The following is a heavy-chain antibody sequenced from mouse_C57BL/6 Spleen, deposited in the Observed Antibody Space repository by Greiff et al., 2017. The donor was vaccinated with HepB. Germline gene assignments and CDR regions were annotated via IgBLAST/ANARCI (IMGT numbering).Heavy chain of an antibody. J-gene: IGHJ1*03. Sequence: EVKLVESGGDLVKPGGSLKLSCAASGFTFSSYGMSWVRQTPDKRLEWVATISSGGSYTYYPDSVKGRFTISRDNAKNTLYLQMSSLKSEDTAMYYCARPDGSSPYWYFDVWGTGTTVTVSS. V-gene: IGHV5-6*01. CDR2: ISSGGSYT. CDR3: ARPDGSSPYWYFDV. CDR1: GFTFSSYG. D-gene: IGHD1-1*01.